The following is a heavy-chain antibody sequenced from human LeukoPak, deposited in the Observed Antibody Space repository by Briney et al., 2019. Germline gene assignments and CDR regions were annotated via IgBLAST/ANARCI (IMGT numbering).Heavy chain of an antibody. V-gene: IGHV4-4*02. CDR1: GGSISSSNW. J-gene: IGHJ4*02. CDR2: IYHSGST. Sequence: PSGTLSLTCAVSGGSISSSNWWSWVRQPPGKGLEWIGEIYHSGSTNYNPSLKSRVTISVDKSKNQFSLKLSSVTAADTAVYYCARAPTAYCLSTNCQPYFDYWGQGILVTVSS. D-gene: IGHD2/OR15-2a*01. CDR3: ARAPTAYCLSTNCQPYFDY.